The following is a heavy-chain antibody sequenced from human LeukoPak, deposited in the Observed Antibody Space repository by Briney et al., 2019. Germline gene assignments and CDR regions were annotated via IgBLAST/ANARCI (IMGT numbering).Heavy chain of an antibody. CDR3: AREAYYDFWSGYYGY. CDR1: GYTFTSYG. D-gene: IGHD3-3*01. CDR2: ISAYNGNT. Sequence: ASVKVSCEASGYTFTSYGISWVRQAPGQGLEWMGWISAYNGNTNYAQKLQGRVTMTTDTSTSTAYMELRSLRSDDTAVYYCAREAYYDFWSGYYGYWGQGTLVTVSS. J-gene: IGHJ4*02. V-gene: IGHV1-18*01.